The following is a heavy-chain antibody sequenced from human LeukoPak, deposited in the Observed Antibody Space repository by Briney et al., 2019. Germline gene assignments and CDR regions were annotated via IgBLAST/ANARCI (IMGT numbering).Heavy chain of an antibody. J-gene: IGHJ4*02. D-gene: IGHD5-24*01. CDR2: MSPSNGNT. V-gene: IGHV1-8*02. CDR1: GYTFTTYD. Sequence: ASVKVSCKASGYTFTTYDINWARQATGQGLEWMGWMSPSNGNTGYAQNFQGRVTMTRNTSISTAYMELSSLRSEDTAVYCCARGRRTPREMAYVMGYWGQGTLVTVSS. CDR3: ARGRRTPREMAYVMGY.